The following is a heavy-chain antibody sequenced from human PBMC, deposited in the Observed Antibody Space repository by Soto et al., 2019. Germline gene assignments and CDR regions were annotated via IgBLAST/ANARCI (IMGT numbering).Heavy chain of an antibody. CDR1: GYTFTSHG. Sequence: QVQLVQSGAEVKKPGASVKVSCKASGYTFTSHGITWVRQAPGQGLEWMGWISGHNGNPKYAQNLQGRVTMTTDTPTSTAYMELRRLRSADTAVYYWASDGAALLWFGELLPWFDPWGQGTLVTVSS. J-gene: IGHJ5*02. CDR2: ISGHNGNP. D-gene: IGHD3-10*01. V-gene: IGHV1-18*01. CDR3: ASDGAALLWFGELLPWFDP.